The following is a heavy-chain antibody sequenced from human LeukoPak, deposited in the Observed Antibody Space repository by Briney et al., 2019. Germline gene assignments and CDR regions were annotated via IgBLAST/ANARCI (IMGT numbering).Heavy chain of an antibody. CDR3: ARVPRWYVIDY. J-gene: IGHJ4*02. D-gene: IGHD4-23*01. V-gene: IGHV3-48*03. Sequence: QAGGSLRLSCAASGSTFSSYEMKWVRQAPGKGLEWVSYISSSGSTIYYADSVKGRFTISRDNAKNSLYLQMNSLRAEDTAVYYCARVPRWYVIDYWGQGTLVTVSS. CDR1: GSTFSSYE. CDR2: ISSSGSTI.